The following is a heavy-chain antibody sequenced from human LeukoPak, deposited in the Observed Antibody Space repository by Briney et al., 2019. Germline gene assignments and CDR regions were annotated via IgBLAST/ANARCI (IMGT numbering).Heavy chain of an antibody. Sequence: GASVKVSCKASGYTFTSYEINWVRQATGQGLEWMGGIIPIFGTANYAQKFQGRVTITADESTSTAYMELSSLRSEDTAVYYCARGVYGDIGNYWGQGTLVTVSS. D-gene: IGHD4-17*01. CDR3: ARGVYGDIGNY. V-gene: IGHV1-69*13. CDR2: IIPIFGTA. J-gene: IGHJ4*02. CDR1: GYTFTSYE.